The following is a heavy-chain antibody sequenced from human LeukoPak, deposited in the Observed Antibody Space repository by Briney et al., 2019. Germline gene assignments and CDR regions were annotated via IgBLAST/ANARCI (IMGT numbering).Heavy chain of an antibody. Sequence: GGSLRLSCAASGFTFSSYEMNWVRQAPGKGLEWVSYISRGGSTIYYADFVKGRFTISRDNSKNTLYLQMNSLRAEDTAVYYCAKSARGSYFIDYWGQGTLVTVSS. CDR3: AKSARGSYFIDY. D-gene: IGHD1-26*01. V-gene: IGHV3-48*03. CDR2: ISRGGSTI. CDR1: GFTFSSYE. J-gene: IGHJ4*02.